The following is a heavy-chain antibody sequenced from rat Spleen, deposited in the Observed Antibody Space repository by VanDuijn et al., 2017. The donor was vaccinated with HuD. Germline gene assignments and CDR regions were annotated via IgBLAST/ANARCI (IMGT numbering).Heavy chain of an antibody. Sequence: EVQLVESGGGSVQPGRSMKLSCVASGFTFSNYGMAWVRQAPKKGLEWVTYINSDGGGTYYRDSVKGRFTISRDDAKNTLYLQMDSLRSEDTATYYCTTVTDDIVELFAYWGQGTLVTVSS. CDR3: TTVTDDIVELFAY. J-gene: IGHJ3*01. CDR2: INSDGGGT. CDR1: GFTFSNYG. D-gene: IGHD1-11*01. V-gene: IGHV5-27*01.